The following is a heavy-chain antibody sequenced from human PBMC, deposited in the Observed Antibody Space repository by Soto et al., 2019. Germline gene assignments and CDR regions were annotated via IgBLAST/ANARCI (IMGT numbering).Heavy chain of an antibody. J-gene: IGHJ5*02. CDR1: GGSISSYY. CDR2: MYYGGRT. Sequence: PSETVSLTCTVSGGSISSYYWSWIRQPPGKGLEWIGYMYYGGRTNYNPSLKSRVTISVDTSKMQVSLKLSSVTAADTAVYFCARGTPSPLIVKSSRGPWLDPWGQGTLVTVSS. V-gene: IGHV4-59*08. D-gene: IGHD2-15*01. CDR3: ARGTPSPLIVKSSRGPWLDP.